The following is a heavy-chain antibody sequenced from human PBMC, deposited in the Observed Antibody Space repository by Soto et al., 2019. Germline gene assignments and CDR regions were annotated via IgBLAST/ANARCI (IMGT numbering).Heavy chain of an antibody. CDR3: VREDGVVGASSAFDS. V-gene: IGHV3-21*01. Sequence: GYLRLSCVACGFALTTYTMNWVRQSPGTGLEWVSSINGRSNYKYYSDSVKGRFTVSRDNAQNSLFLQMSRLGPEDTAVYYCVREDGVVGASSAFDSWGQGTLVTVSS. CDR2: INGRSNYK. J-gene: IGHJ4*02. CDR1: GFALTTYT. D-gene: IGHD1-26*01.